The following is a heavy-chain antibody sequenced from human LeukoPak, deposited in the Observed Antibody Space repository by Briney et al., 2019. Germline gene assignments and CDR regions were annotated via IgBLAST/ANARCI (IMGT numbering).Heavy chain of an antibody. Sequence: GGSLRLSCAASGFGVSDYAMTWIRQSPGKGLEWVSSMSDIGPNTYYADSVKGRFTISRDNSKNTLYLQMNSLRAEDTAVYYCAKDWDYDFWSGSDAFDIWGQGTMVTVSS. V-gene: IGHV3-23*01. J-gene: IGHJ3*02. CDR3: AKDWDYDFWSGSDAFDI. CDR1: GFGVSDYA. D-gene: IGHD3-3*01. CDR2: MSDIGPNT.